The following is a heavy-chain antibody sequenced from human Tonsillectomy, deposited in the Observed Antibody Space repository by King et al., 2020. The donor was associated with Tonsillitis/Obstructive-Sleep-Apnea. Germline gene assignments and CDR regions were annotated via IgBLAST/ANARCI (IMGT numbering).Heavy chain of an antibody. CDR2: INHSGSN. D-gene: IGHD3-3*01. J-gene: IGHJ4*02. Sequence: VQLQESGPGLVKPSGTLSLTCAVSGGSISSSNWWSWFRQPPGKGLEWIGEINHSGSNNYNPSLKSRVTISVDKSKNQFSLKLRSVTAEDTAVYYCARDSSYYDFWSGYYSRGYFDYWGQGTLVTVSS. V-gene: IGHV4-4*02. CDR1: GGSISSSNW. CDR3: ARDSSYYDFWSGYYSRGYFDY.